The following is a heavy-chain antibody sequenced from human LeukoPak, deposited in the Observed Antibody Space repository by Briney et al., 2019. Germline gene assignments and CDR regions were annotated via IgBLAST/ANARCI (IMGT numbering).Heavy chain of an antibody. CDR2: IYYSEST. D-gene: IGHD1-26*01. Sequence: SETLSLTCTVSGGSISSYYWSWIRQPPGKGLEWIGYIYYSESTNYNPSLKSRVTILVDTSKNQSSLKLSSVTAADTAVYYCASFSGTSRFEFWGQGTLVTVSS. V-gene: IGHV4-59*01. CDR3: ASFSGTSRFEF. J-gene: IGHJ4*02. CDR1: GGSISSYY.